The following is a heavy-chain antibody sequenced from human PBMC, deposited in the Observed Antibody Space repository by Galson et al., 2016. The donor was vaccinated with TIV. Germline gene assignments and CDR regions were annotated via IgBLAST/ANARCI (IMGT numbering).Heavy chain of an antibody. CDR2: IKHDESEI. V-gene: IGHV3-7*01. CDR1: GFTFSNYW. J-gene: IGHJ4*02. Sequence: SLRLSCAASGFTFSNYWMSWVRQAPGKGLEWVANIKHDESEIYYVDSVKGRFSIFRDNAKNSLYLQMGSLRAEDTAVYYCAREKMSGSQFGVNFDYWGPGSLVTVSS. CDR3: AREKMSGSQFGVNFDY. D-gene: IGHD1-26*01.